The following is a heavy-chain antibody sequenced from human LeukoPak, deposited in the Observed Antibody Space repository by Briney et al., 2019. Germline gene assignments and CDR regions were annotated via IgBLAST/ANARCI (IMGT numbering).Heavy chain of an antibody. D-gene: IGHD2/OR15-2a*01. J-gene: IGHJ4*02. CDR2: INSEGSWT. Sequence: GSLRLSCAASGNYLMHWVRQAPGKGLVWVSHINSEGSWTSYADSVKGRFTISKDNAKNTVYLQMNSLRAEDTAVYYCVSFYETYWGRGTLVTVSS. V-gene: IGHV3-74*01. CDR1: GNYL. CDR3: VSFYETY.